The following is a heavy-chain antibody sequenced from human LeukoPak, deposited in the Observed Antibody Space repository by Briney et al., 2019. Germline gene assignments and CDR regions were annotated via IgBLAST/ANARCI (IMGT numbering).Heavy chain of an antibody. CDR2: IYYSGST. D-gene: IGHD5-18*01. Sequence: SETLSLTCTVSGGSISSYYWSWIRQPPGKGLEWIGYIYYSGSTNYNPSLKSRVTISVDTSKNQFSLKLSSVTAADTAVYYCASTHSLGYYYGMDVWGQGTTVTVSS. CDR1: GGSISSYY. CDR3: ASTHSLGYYYGMDV. V-gene: IGHV4-59*01. J-gene: IGHJ6*02.